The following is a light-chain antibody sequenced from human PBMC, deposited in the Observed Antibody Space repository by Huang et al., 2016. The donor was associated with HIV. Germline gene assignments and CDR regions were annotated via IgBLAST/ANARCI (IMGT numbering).Light chain of an antibody. CDR1: HRIDSEY. CDR3: QQYVTSPWT. Sequence: IVLTQSPATLSLSPGERATRSCGASHRIDSEYVAWYQEKPGLAPRLLIYDVSSRAAGVPDRFSGSGSGTDFTLTIYRLEPEDFAVYYCQQYVTSPWTFGQGTKVEIK. CDR2: DVS. J-gene: IGKJ1*01. V-gene: IGKV3D-20*01.